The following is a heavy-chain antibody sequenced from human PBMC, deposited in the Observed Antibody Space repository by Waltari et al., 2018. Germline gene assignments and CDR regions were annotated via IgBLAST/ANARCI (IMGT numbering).Heavy chain of an antibody. CDR2: LNPHAGTP. Sequence: QVQLVQSGSELKKPGASVKVSCKASGYIFTSNAINWVRQALGQGLEWMGWLNPHAGTPMYAQGFTERFGFALDTSVTTAYLQITSLKAEDTAIYYCARGHDFWSGYQNALDYWGQGTLVTVSS. J-gene: IGHJ4*02. D-gene: IGHD3-3*01. V-gene: IGHV7-4-1*02. CDR3: ARGHDFWSGYQNALDY. CDR1: GYIFTSNA.